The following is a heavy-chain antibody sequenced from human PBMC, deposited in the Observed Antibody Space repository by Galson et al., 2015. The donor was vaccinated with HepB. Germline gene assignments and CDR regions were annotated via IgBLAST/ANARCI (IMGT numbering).Heavy chain of an antibody. CDR2: IGSNGGST. D-gene: IGHD4/OR15-4a*01. V-gene: IGHV3-64D*06. CDR3: VKRGFGANQYYFDH. Sequence: SLRLSCAASGFTFSYYPMHWVRQAPGQGLEYVSTIGSNGGSTYYADSVKGRFTISRDNSKNTRYLQMNSLRPEDTAVYYCVKRGFGANQYYFDHWGLGILVTVSS. CDR1: GFTFSYYP. J-gene: IGHJ4*02.